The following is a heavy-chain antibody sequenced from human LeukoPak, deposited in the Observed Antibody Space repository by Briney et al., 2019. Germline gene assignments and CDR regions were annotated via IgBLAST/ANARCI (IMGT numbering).Heavy chain of an antibody. D-gene: IGHD3-10*01. CDR1: GYSISSGYY. Sequence: SETLSLTCAVSGYSISSGYYWGWIRQPPGKGLEWIGSIYHSGSTYYNPSLKSRVTISVDASKNQFSLKLSSVTAADTAVYYCASPTMVRASWGQGTLVTVSS. J-gene: IGHJ5*02. CDR2: IYHSGST. CDR3: ASPTMVRAS. V-gene: IGHV4-38-2*01.